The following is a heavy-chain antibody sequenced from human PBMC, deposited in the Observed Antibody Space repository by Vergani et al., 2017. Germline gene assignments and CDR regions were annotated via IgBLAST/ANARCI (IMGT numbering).Heavy chain of an antibody. CDR3: ARGLLWFGEPTFDY. CDR2: IRYDGSNK. V-gene: IGHV3-30*02. CDR1: GFTFSSYG. Sequence: QVQLVESGGGVVQPGGSLRLSCAASGFTFSSYGMHWVRQAPGKGLEWVAFIRYDGSNKYYADSVKGRFTISRDNSKNTLYLQMNSLRAEDTAVYYCARGLLWFGEPTFDYWGQGTLVTVSS. D-gene: IGHD3-10*01. J-gene: IGHJ4*02.